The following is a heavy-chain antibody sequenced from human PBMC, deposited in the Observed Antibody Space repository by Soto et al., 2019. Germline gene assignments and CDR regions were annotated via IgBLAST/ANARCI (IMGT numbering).Heavy chain of an antibody. D-gene: IGHD3-10*01. V-gene: IGHV4-59*08. CDR3: ARHGFGALHGLVDV. J-gene: IGHJ6*01. CDR2: SHHGWGS. Sequence: QVQLQESGPGLVKSSETLSLTCTVSGGSIRDYYWIWIRLPPGKGLEWVGYSHHGWGSDYNPSLRSRVTMSLDTSKKQLSLKLTSVTPADTAVYYCARHGFGALHGLVDVWGQGTTVIVSS. CDR1: GGSIRDYY.